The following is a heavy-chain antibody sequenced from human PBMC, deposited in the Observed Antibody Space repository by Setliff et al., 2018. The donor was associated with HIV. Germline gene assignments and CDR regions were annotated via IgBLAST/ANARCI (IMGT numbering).Heavy chain of an antibody. CDR2: IYSSGST. D-gene: IGHD3-22*01. J-gene: IGHJ3*02. Sequence: SETLSLTCSVSGGSISTGGYYWSWIRQHPGEGLEWIGSIYSSGSTYYNPSLKSRVTISVDTSKNQFSLKLSSVTAADTAVYYCARPHSTIYYYVAFDIWGQGTMVTVSS. CDR3: ARPHSTIYYYVAFDI. V-gene: IGHV4-39*01. CDR1: GGSISTGGYY.